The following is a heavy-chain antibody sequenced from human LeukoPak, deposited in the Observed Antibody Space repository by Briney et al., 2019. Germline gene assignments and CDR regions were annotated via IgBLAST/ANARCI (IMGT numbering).Heavy chain of an antibody. CDR1: GFTFDDYA. V-gene: IGHV3-9*01. CDR3: AKAVGLRLGSYLLFDP. J-gene: IGHJ5*02. Sequence: PGRSLRLSCAASGFTFDDYAMPWVRQAPGKGLEWVSGISWNSGSIGYADSVKGRFTISRDNAKDSLYLQMNSLRAEDTALYYCAKAVGLRLGSYLLFDPWGQGTLVTVSS. D-gene: IGHD3-16*02. CDR2: ISWNSGSI.